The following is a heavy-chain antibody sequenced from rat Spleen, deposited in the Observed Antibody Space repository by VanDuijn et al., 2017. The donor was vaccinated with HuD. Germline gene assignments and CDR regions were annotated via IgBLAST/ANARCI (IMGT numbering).Heavy chain of an antibody. CDR1: GFTFSNYD. V-gene: IGHV5S23*01. CDR3: VRQDTSGYSNWFTY. Sequence: EVQLVESGGDLVQPGRSLKLSCAASGFTFSNYDMAWVRQDSTKGLEWVASISPGGGSTYYRDSVKGRFTVSRDNAKNTLYLQMDSLRSEDTATFYCVRQDTSGYSNWFTYWGQGTLVTVSS. CDR2: ISPGGGST. J-gene: IGHJ3*01. D-gene: IGHD4-3*01.